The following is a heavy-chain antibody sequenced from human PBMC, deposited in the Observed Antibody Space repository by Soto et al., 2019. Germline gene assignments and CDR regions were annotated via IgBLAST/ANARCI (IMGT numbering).Heavy chain of an antibody. V-gene: IGHV3-11*01. Sequence: GGSLRLSCVVSGFSFSDYYMSWIRQAPGKGLEWISYISNTGSTKYYADSVKGRFTISRDNAKNSLYLQMNSLRGEDTAVYYCARDYYGDYILEYWGQGTLVTVSS. D-gene: IGHD4-17*01. CDR2: ISNTGSTK. J-gene: IGHJ4*02. CDR3: ARDYYGDYILEY. CDR1: GFSFSDYY.